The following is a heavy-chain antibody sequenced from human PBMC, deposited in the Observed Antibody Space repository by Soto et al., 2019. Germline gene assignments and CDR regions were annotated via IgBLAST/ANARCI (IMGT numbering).Heavy chain of an antibody. V-gene: IGHV4-59*08. Sequence: SETLSLTCTVSGGSISSYYWSWIRQPPGKGLEWIGYIYYSGSTNYNPSLKSRVTISVDTSKNQFSLKLSSVTAADTAVYYCARHAQQWLVSGRGQGTLVTVSS. CDR3: ARHAQQWLVSG. CDR1: GGSISSYY. J-gene: IGHJ4*02. CDR2: IYYSGST. D-gene: IGHD6-19*01.